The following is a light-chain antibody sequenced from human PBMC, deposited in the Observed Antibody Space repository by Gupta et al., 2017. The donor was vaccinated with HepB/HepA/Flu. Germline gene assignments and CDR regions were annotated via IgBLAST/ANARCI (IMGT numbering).Light chain of an antibody. CDR3: MQGTFWRS. V-gene: IGKV2-30*02. Sequence: EVVMTQSPLSLPVTLGQSASISCKSSQSLVHTDGYIYLNWFHQRPGQSPRRLIDKVSKRDSGVPDRFSGSGAGTDFTLKISRGEAEDVGVYYCMQGTFWRSFGQGTKVEI. J-gene: IGKJ1*01. CDR1: QSLVHTDGYIY. CDR2: KVS.